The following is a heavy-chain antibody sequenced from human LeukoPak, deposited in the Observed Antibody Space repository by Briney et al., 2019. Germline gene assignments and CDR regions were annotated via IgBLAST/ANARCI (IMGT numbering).Heavy chain of an antibody. V-gene: IGHV3-21*01. CDR1: GFTFSSYS. CDR2: ISTSNNYT. Sequence: GGSLRLPCAASGFTFSSYSMNWVRQAPGKGREWGSSISTSNNYTSYADSVKGRFTISRDNAKNSLYLQMNSLRAEDTALYFCARATGYSSGWENFFDYWGQGTLVTVSS. D-gene: IGHD6-19*01. J-gene: IGHJ4*02. CDR3: ARATGYSSGWENFFDY.